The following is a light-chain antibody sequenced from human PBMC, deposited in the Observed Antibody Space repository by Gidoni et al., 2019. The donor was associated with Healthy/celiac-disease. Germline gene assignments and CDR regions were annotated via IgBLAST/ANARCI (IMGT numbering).Light chain of an antibody. J-gene: IGKJ2*03. CDR1: QSISSY. CDR2: AAS. V-gene: IGKV1-39*01. CDR3: QQSYSNPRS. Sequence: DLKLPQSPSSLSASVGDRVTITCRASQSISSYLNWYQQKPGKAPKLLIYAASSLQSGVPSRFSGSGSGTDFTLTISSLQPDDFATYYCQQSYSNPRSFGQGTKLEIK.